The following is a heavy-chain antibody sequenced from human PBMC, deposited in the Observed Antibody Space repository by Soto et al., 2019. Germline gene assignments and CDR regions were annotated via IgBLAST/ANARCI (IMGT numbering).Heavy chain of an antibody. CDR1: GFTFSSYG. V-gene: IGHV3-33*01. Sequence: GGSLRLSCAASGFTFSSYGMHWVRQAPGKGLEWGAVIWYDGSNKYYADSVKGRFTISRDNSKNTLYLQMNSLRAEDTAVYYCARDQDFWSGYYYYYGMDVWGQVTTVTVSS. CDR3: ARDQDFWSGYYYYYGMDV. J-gene: IGHJ6*02. D-gene: IGHD3-3*01. CDR2: IWYDGSNK.